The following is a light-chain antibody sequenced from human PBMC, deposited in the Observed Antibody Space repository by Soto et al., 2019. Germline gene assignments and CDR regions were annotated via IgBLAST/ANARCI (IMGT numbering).Light chain of an antibody. CDR1: QSVSTY. CDR3: QQSYSSHSWT. J-gene: IGKJ1*01. Sequence: DIQMTQSPASLSASVGDRVTITCRASQSVSTYVNWYQHNPGRAPKLLIYGASTLQSGVPSRFSGSGSGTDFTLTISSLQPEDFANYYCQQSYSSHSWTFGQGTKVDIK. V-gene: IGKV1-39*01. CDR2: GAS.